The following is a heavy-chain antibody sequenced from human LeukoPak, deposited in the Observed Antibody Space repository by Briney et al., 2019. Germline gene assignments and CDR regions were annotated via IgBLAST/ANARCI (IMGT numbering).Heavy chain of an antibody. CDR3: AREIENHYDSSGYSPADY. J-gene: IGHJ4*02. CDR2: INAGNGNT. D-gene: IGHD3-22*01. V-gene: IGHV1-3*01. CDR1: GGTFSSYA. Sequence: GASVKVSCKASGGTFSSYAISWVRQAPGQRLEWMGWINAGNGNTKYSQKLQGRVTITRDTSASTAYMELSSLRSEDTAVYYCAREIENHYDSSGYSPADYWGQGTLVTVSS.